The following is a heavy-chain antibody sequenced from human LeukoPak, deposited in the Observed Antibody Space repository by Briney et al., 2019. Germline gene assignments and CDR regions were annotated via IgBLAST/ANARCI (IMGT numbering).Heavy chain of an antibody. CDR2: ISSSSSYI. CDR1: GFTFSSYS. CDR3: AKESLMDIVVVPAARSPFDY. J-gene: IGHJ4*02. V-gene: IGHV3-21*01. Sequence: NPGGSLRLSCAASGFTFSSYSMNWVRQAPGKGLEWVSSISSSSSYIYYADSVKGRFTISRDNSKNTLYLQMNSLRAEDTAVYYCAKESLMDIVVVPAARSPFDYWGQGTLVTVSS. D-gene: IGHD2-2*03.